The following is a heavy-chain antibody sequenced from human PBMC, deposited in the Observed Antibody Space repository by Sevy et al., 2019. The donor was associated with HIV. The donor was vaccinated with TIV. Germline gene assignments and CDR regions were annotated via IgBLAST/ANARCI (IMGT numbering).Heavy chain of an antibody. Sequence: GGSLRLSCAASGFTVSSNYMTWVRQAPGKGLEWVSVIYTGGSTYYAESVKGRLTISRDNSKNTVYLRMNSLRAEDTAVYYCARGSTYYYDDSGYSTRGDAFDIWGQGTMVTVSS. CDR3: ARGSTYYYDDSGYSTRGDAFDI. D-gene: IGHD3-22*01. J-gene: IGHJ3*02. V-gene: IGHV3-53*01. CDR1: GFTVSSNY. CDR2: IYTGGST.